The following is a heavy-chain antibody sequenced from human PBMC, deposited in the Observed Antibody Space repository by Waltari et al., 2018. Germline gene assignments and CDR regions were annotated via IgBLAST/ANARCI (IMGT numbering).Heavy chain of an antibody. CDR1: GYSISSGYY. Sequence: QVQLQESGPGLVKPSETLSLTCAVSGYSISSGYYWGWIRQPPGKGLEWIGSIYHSGSTYYNPSLKSRVTISVDTSKNQFSLKLSSVTAADTAVHYCAIRHTVTTSWYFDLWGRGTLVTVSS. D-gene: IGHD4-17*01. V-gene: IGHV4-38-2*01. CDR3: AIRHTVTTSWYFDL. J-gene: IGHJ2*01. CDR2: IYHSGST.